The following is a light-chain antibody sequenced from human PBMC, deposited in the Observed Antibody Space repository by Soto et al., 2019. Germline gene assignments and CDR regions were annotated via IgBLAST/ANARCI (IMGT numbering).Light chain of an antibody. V-gene: IGLV2-14*01. CDR1: SSDVGGYNY. CDR3: SSYTSSSTV. Sequence: QSALTQPASVSGSPGQSITISCTGTSSDVGGYNYVSWYQQHPGKAPKPMIYEVSNRPSGVSNRFSGSKSGNTASLTISGLQAEDEADYYCSSYTSSSTVFGGGTKVTVL. J-gene: IGLJ2*01. CDR2: EVS.